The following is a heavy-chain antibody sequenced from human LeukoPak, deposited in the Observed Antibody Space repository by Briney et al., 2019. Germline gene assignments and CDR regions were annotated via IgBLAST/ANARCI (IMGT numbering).Heavy chain of an antibody. CDR3: AKKGSGLTGTTVGLDY. V-gene: IGHV1-69*04. CDR2: IIPILGIA. J-gene: IGHJ4*02. D-gene: IGHD1-20*01. Sequence: ASVKVSCNASGGTFSSYAISWVRQAPGQGLEWMGRIIPILGIANYAQKFQGRVTITADKSTSTAYMELSSLRSEDTAVYYCAKKGSGLTGTTVGLDYWGQGTLVTVSS. CDR1: GGTFSSYA.